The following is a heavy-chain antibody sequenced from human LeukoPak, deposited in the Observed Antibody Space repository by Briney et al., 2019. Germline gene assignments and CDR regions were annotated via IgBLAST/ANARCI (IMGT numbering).Heavy chain of an antibody. V-gene: IGHV1-2*02. J-gene: IGHJ4*02. Sequence: ASVKVSCKASGYTFTGYYMHWVRQAPGQGLEWMGWINPNSGDTNYAQKLQGRVTMTTDTSTSTAYMELRSLRSDDTAVYYCARDWLLRCDYWGQGTLVTVSS. CDR2: INPNSGDT. D-gene: IGHD3-22*01. CDR3: ARDWLLRCDY. CDR1: GYTFTGYY.